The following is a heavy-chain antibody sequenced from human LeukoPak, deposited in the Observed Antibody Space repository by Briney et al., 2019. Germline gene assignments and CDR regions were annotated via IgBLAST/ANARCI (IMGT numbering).Heavy chain of an antibody. CDR2: ISGSGGST. CDR3: AKAGLIQWLGDY. CDR1: GFTFSSYA. V-gene: IGHV3-23*01. D-gene: IGHD6-19*01. Sequence: PGGSLRLSCAASGFTFSSYAMSWVRQAPGKGLEWVSAISGSGGSTYYADSVKGRFTISRDNFKNTLYLQMNSLRAEDTAVYYCAKAGLIQWLGDYWGQGTLVTVSS. J-gene: IGHJ4*02.